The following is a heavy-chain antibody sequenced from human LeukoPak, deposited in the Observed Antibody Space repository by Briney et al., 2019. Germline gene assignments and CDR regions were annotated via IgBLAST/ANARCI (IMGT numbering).Heavy chain of an antibody. D-gene: IGHD3-3*01. V-gene: IGHV4-59*12. CDR3: ARDKGGPWSTLVLDP. CDR1: GGSISSYY. CDR2: IYYSGST. Sequence: SETLSLACTVSGGSISSYYWSWIRQPPGKGLEWIGYIYYSGSTNYNPSLKSRVTISVDTSKNQFSLKLSSVTAADTAVYYCARDKGGPWSTLVLDPWGQGTLVTVSS. J-gene: IGHJ5*02.